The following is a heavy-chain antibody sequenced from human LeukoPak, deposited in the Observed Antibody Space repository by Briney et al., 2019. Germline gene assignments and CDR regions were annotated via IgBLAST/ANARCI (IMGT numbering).Heavy chain of an antibody. CDR3: ASSYDSSGYDAFDI. V-gene: IGHV4-39*07. J-gene: IGHJ3*02. CDR1: GGSISSSSYC. CDR2: IYYSGST. Sequence: SETLSLTCTVSGGSISSSSYCWGWIRQPPGKGLEWIGSIYYSGSTYYNPSLKSRVTISVDTSKNQFSLKLSSVTAADTAVYYCASSYDSSGYDAFDIWGQGTMVTVSS. D-gene: IGHD3-22*01.